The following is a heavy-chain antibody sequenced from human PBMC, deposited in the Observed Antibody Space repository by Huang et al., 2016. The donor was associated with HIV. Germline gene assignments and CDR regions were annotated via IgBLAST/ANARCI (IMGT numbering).Heavy chain of an antibody. D-gene: IGHD1-1*01. Sequence: QVQLVQSAAEVKKPGSSVKVSCEASGGTFRSYAISWVRQAPGQGLEWGGGIIPIFGKTNHTQKFQGRVTITADESASTAYMELRSLRSEDTAVYYCARASGRIQLPGGYFDLWGRGTLVTVSP. J-gene: IGHJ2*01. CDR2: IIPIFGKT. CDR1: GGTFRSYA. V-gene: IGHV1-69*01. CDR3: ARASGRIQLPGGYFDL.